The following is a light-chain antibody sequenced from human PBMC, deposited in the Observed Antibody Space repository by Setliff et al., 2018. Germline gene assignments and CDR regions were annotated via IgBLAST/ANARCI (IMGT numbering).Light chain of an antibody. CDR2: DVS. J-gene: IGLJ1*01. CDR3: CSCTSNITPYV. V-gene: IGLV2-14*01. CDR1: SSDVGAYNC. Sequence: QSVLTQPASVSGSPGQSLTISCTGTSSDVGAYNCISWYQHHPDKAPKLLIYDVSNRPSGVSSRFSGSKSGNTASLTISGLHAEDEADYLCCSCTSNITPYVFGTGTKVTVL.